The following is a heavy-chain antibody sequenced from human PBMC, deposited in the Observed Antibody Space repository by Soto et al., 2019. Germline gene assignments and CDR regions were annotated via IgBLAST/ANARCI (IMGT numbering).Heavy chain of an antibody. D-gene: IGHD2-21*02. J-gene: IGHJ4*02. Sequence: QVQLQESGPGLVKPSQTLSLTCTVSGGSISSGGYYWSWIRQHPGKGLEWIGYIYYSGSTYYNPSLKSRVTISVDTSKNQFSLKLSSVTAADTAVYYCAREGDGGNFRGAFDYWGQGTLVTVSS. CDR2: IYYSGST. V-gene: IGHV4-31*03. CDR3: AREGDGGNFRGAFDY. CDR1: GGSISSGGYY.